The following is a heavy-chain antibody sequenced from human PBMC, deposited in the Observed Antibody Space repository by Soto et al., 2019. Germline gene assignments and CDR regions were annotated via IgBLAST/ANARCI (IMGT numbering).Heavy chain of an antibody. J-gene: IGHJ4*02. D-gene: IGHD6-13*01. CDR2: ISPAGDYT. CDR1: GFTFSDYA. CDR3: ARSSGRWYSFDH. Sequence: EVQLVESGGRLGQPGGSLRLSCVASGFTFSDYAMTWVRQAPGKGLERVSSISPAGDYTYYADSVKGHFTISRDNSKNTLYLELSSLRGEDTAVYYCARSSGRWYSFDHWGQGSLVTVSS. V-gene: IGHV3-23*04.